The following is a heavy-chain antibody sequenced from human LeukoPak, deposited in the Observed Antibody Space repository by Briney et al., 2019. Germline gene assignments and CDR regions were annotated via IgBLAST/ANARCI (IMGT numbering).Heavy chain of an antibody. CDR1: GGSINNYY. J-gene: IGHJ4*02. Sequence: SETLSLTCTVSGGSINNYYWSWIRQPPGKGLEWIGFIHYTGSTNYNPSLKSRVTISVDTSKNQFSLKLSSVTAADTAVYYCARFGDWFDYWGQGTLVTVSS. CDR3: ARFGDWFDY. CDR2: IHYTGST. V-gene: IGHV4-59*01. D-gene: IGHD3-16*01.